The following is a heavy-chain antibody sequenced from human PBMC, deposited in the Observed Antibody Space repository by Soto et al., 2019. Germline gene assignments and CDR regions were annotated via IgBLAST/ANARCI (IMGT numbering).Heavy chain of an antibody. CDR1: GYTFTNYD. V-gene: IGHV1-8*01. J-gene: IGHJ5*02. CDR3: VRGRFRRTWFDP. D-gene: IGHD3-16*01. Sequence: QVQLVQSGAEVKKPGASVKVSCKASGYTFTNYDIHWVRQATGQGLEWMGWMNPDSGNTGQSKQFQGRVTMTRDTSISTAYMEMSSLRFEDTAVYYCVRGRFRRTWFDPWGQGTLVTVSS. CDR2: MNPDSGNT.